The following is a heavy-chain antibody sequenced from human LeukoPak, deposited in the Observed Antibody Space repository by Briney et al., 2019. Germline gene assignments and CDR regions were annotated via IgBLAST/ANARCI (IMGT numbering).Heavy chain of an antibody. V-gene: IGHV4-34*01. CDR3: ARQRWELLYYFDY. Sequence: PSETLSLTCAVYGGSFSGYYWSWIRQPPGKGLEWIGEINHSGSTNYNPSLKSRVTISVDTSKNQFSLKLSSVTAADTAVYYCARQRWELLYYFDYWGQGTLVTVSS. CDR2: INHSGST. CDR1: GGSFSGYY. J-gene: IGHJ4*02. D-gene: IGHD1-26*01.